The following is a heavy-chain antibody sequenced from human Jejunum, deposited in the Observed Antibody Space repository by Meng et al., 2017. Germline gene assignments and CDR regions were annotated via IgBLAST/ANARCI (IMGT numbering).Heavy chain of an antibody. Sequence: SLKISCAASGFIFEDFAMHWVRQAPGKGLEWVSGIRWNSGSIGYADSVKGRFTISRDNAKNSLYLQMNSLRAEDTALYYCAKARLYAGTLDDAFDIWGQGTMVTVSS. J-gene: IGHJ3*02. CDR1: GFIFEDFA. CDR3: AKARLYAGTLDDAFDI. D-gene: IGHD2-8*01. V-gene: IGHV3-9*01. CDR2: IRWNSGSI.